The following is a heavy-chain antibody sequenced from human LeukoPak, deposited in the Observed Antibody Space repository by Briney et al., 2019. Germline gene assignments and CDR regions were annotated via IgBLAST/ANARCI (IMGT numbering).Heavy chain of an antibody. CDR2: IYYSGST. CDR1: GGSISSGDYY. Sequence: SLETLSLTCTVSGGSISSGDYYWSWIRQPPGKGLEWIGYIYYSGSTYYNPSLKSRVTISVDTSKNQFSLKLSSVTAADTAVYYCARVIFLEWFTDYWGQGTLVTVSS. D-gene: IGHD3-3*01. V-gene: IGHV4-30-4*01. J-gene: IGHJ4*02. CDR3: ARVIFLEWFTDY.